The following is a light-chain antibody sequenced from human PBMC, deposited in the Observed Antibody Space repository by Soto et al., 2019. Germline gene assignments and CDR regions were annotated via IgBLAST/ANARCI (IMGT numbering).Light chain of an antibody. Sequence: QSALTQPASVSGSPGQSITISCTGTSSDIGSYNCVSWYQHHPGKAPKLMIYDVSNRPSGVSNRFSGSKSGNTASLTISRLQAEDEADYYCSSCASSSTLVVFGGGTKVTVL. CDR1: SSDIGSYNC. CDR2: DVS. V-gene: IGLV2-14*03. CDR3: SSCASSSTLVV. J-gene: IGLJ2*01.